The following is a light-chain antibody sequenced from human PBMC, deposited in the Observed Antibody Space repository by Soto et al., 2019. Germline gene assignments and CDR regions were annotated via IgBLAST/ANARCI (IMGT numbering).Light chain of an antibody. CDR3: QPYYNPPQT. CDR1: QSVLYSPNNRNY. Sequence: DIVMTQSPDSLAVSLGERATINCKSSQSVLYSPNNRNYLAWYQQKPGQPPKLLIYWASTRESGVPDRFSGSGSGTDFTLTISSLQAEDVAVYYCQPYYNPPQTFGQRTKVEIK. V-gene: IGKV4-1*01. J-gene: IGKJ1*01. CDR2: WAS.